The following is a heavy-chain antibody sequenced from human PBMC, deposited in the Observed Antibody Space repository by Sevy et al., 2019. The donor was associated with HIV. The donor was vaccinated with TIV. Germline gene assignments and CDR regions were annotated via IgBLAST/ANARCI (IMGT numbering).Heavy chain of an antibody. Sequence: GGSLRLSCAASGFPVSSNYMCWVRQAPGKGLEWVSVMYSDGSTYHADSVKGRFTISRDNSKNTLYLQMNSLRVEDTAVYYCARGKSGYGYGLDYWGQGTLVTVSS. D-gene: IGHD5-18*01. CDR1: GFPVSSNY. J-gene: IGHJ4*02. CDR2: MYSDGST. V-gene: IGHV3-66*01. CDR3: ARGKSGYGYGLDY.